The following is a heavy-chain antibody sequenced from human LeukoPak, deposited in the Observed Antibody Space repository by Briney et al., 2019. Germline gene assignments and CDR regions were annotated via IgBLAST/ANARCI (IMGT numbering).Heavy chain of an antibody. V-gene: IGHV3-21*01. CDR2: ISRDSRNI. J-gene: IGHJ4*02. D-gene: IGHD6-13*01. Sequence: GGSLRLSCAPSGFTPSSHNMNWVRQAPGKGLEWVSFISRDSRNIYYADSVKGRFTISRDNAKNSLFLQMNSLRAEDTAVYYCASPAVAGYFDYWGQGALVTVSS. CDR3: ASPAVAGYFDY. CDR1: GFTPSSHN.